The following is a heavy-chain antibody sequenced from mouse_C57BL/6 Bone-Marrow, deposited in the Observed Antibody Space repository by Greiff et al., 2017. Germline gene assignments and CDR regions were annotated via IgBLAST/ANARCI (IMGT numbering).Heavy chain of an antibody. CDR2: ISSGSSTI. CDR1: GFTFSDYG. CDR3: ATRRYYYAMDY. V-gene: IGHV5-17*01. J-gene: IGHJ4*01. Sequence: VQLVESGGGLVKPGGSLKLSCAASGFTFSDYGMHWVRQAPEKGLEWVAYISSGSSTIYYADTVKGRFTISRDNAKNTRFLQMTSLSSEDTAMYYCATRRYYYAMDYWGQGTSVTVSS.